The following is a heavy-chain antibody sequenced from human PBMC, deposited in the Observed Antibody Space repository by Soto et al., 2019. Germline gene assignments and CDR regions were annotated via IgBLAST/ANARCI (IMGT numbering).Heavy chain of an antibody. J-gene: IGHJ3*02. Sequence: SGPTLVNPTQTLTLTCTFSGFSLSTSGMCVSWIRQPPGKALEWLARIDWDDDKYYSTSLKTRLTISKDTSKNQVVLTMTNMDPVDTATYYCARSRYFDWLDAFDIWGQGTMVTVSS. D-gene: IGHD3-9*01. CDR2: IDWDDDK. CDR1: GFSLSTSGMC. V-gene: IGHV2-70*11. CDR3: ARSRYFDWLDAFDI.